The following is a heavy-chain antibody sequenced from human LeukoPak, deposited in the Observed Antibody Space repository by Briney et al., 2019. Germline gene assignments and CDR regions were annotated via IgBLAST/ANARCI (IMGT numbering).Heavy chain of an antibody. J-gene: IGHJ5*02. D-gene: IGHD6-19*01. CDR1: GFTFSSYA. V-gene: IGHV3-23*01. CDR3: AKDIAVAEFDP. CDR2: IGGSGGST. Sequence: GGSLRLSCAASGFTFSSYAMSWVRQAPGKGLEWVSAIGGSGGSTYYADSVKGRFTISRDNSKNTLYLEMNSLRAEDTAVYYCAKDIAVAEFDPWGQGTLVTVSS.